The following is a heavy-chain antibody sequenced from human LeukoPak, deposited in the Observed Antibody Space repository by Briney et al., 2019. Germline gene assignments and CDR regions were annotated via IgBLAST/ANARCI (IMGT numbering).Heavy chain of an antibody. CDR1: GDTFTSYD. CDR3: SFRGEDRDGNFDY. CDR2: MNPNSGNT. Sequence: ASVKVSCKASGDTFTSYDINWVRQATGQGLEWMGWMNPNSGNTGYAQKFQGRVTMTRDTSISTAYMELSSLRSEDTAVNYCSFRGEDRDGNFDYWGQGTLVTVSS. J-gene: IGHJ4*02. D-gene: IGHD5-24*01. V-gene: IGHV1-8*01.